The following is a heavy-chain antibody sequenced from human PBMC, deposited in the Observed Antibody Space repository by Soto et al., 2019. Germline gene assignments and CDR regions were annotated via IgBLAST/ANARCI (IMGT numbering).Heavy chain of an antibody. Sequence: ASVKVSCEPCVDTFIRYAMHWVRQAPGQRLEWMGWINAGYGNTKSSQKFQDRVTISRDTSASTAYMELTSLRSEDTAVYYCARNTGDGTFDVWGQGTMVTAPQ. J-gene: IGHJ4*02. CDR2: INAGYGNT. V-gene: IGHV1-3*01. D-gene: IGHD7-27*01. CDR3: ARNTGDGTFDV. CDR1: VDTFIRYA.